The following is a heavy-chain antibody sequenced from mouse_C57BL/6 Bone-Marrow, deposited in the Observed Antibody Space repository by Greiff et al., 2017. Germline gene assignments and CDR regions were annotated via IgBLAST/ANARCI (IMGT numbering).Heavy chain of an antibody. CDR1: GYTFTSYW. J-gene: IGHJ2*01. V-gene: IGHV1-59*01. CDR2: IDPSDSYT. CDR3: GRGGYFDY. Sequence: QVQLQQPGAELVRPGTSVKLSCKASGYTFTSYWMHWVKQRPGQGLEWIGVIDPSDSYTNYNQKFKGKATLTVDPSSSTAYMQLSSLTSEDSAVYYCGRGGYFDYWGQGTTLTVSS.